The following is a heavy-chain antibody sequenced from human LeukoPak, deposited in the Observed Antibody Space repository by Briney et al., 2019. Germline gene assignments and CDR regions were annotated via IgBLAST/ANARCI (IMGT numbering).Heavy chain of an antibody. D-gene: IGHD3-10*01. CDR1: GFTFSSYT. Sequence: GGSLRLSCAASGFTFSSYTMNWVRQAPGKGLEWASSISSGSSYIYYADSVKGRFTISRDNSKNTLYLRMNSLRAEDTAVYYCAKGHYYGSGSYWVWGQGTLVTVSS. CDR2: ISSGSSYI. CDR3: AKGHYYGSGSYWV. J-gene: IGHJ4*02. V-gene: IGHV3-21*04.